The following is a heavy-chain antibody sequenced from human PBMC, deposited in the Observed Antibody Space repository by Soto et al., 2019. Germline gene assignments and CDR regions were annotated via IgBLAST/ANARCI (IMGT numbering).Heavy chain of an antibody. Sequence: ASVKVSCKASGNTFASHGFSWVRQAPGQGLEWMGWISGFNGQTNYALKFQGRVTLTTDTFTSTAYMELRSLRSDDTAVYFCARVDPRGVAVVRDYWGQGTLVTVSS. V-gene: IGHV1-18*01. D-gene: IGHD3-10*01. CDR1: GNTFASHG. CDR3: ARVDPRGVAVVRDY. J-gene: IGHJ4*02. CDR2: ISGFNGQT.